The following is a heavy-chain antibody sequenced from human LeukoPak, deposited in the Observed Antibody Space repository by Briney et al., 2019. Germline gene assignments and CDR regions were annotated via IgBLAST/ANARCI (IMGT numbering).Heavy chain of an antibody. Sequence: SETLSLTCTVSGDSISSSSDYWVWIRQPPGKGLEWIGSFYSIGSTYSNPSLRSRVSISVDTSKNQFSLKLSSVTAADTAVYYCARDTSAPYYYMDVWGKGTTVTVSS. CDR2: FYSIGST. V-gene: IGHV4-39*07. CDR3: ARDTSAPYYYMDV. CDR1: GDSISSSSDY. J-gene: IGHJ6*03.